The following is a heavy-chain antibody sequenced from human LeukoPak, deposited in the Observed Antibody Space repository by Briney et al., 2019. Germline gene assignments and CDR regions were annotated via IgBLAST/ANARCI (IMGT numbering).Heavy chain of an antibody. Sequence: SVKVSCKASGGTFSSYAISWVRQAPGQGLERVGGIIPIFGTANYAQKFQGRVTITADESTSTAYMELSSLRSEDTAVYYCAKDLKHCGGDCYPRVDYWGQGTLVTVSS. J-gene: IGHJ4*02. CDR3: AKDLKHCGGDCYPRVDY. CDR1: GGTFSSYA. V-gene: IGHV1-69*13. D-gene: IGHD2-21*01. CDR2: IIPIFGTA.